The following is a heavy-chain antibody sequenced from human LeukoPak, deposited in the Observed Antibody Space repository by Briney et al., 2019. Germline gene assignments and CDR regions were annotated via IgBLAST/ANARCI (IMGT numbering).Heavy chain of an antibody. CDR3: AKPTTYYYDSSGYSDDY. CDR1: GFTFSSYA. V-gene: IGHV3-23*01. J-gene: IGHJ4*02. Sequence: GGSLRLSCAASGFTFSSYAVSWVRQAPGKGLEWVSAISGSGGSTYYADSVKGRFPISRDNSKNTLYLQMNSLRAEDTAVYYCAKPTTYYYDSSGYSDDYWGQGTLVTVSS. D-gene: IGHD3-22*01. CDR2: ISGSGGST.